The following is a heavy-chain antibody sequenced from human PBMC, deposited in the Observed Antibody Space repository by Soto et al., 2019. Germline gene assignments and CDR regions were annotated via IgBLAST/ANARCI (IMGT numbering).Heavy chain of an antibody. CDR1: GYTFTSYY. Sequence: QVQLVQSGAEVKKPGASVKVSCKASGYTFTSYYMHWVRQAPGQGLEWMGIINPSGGSTSYAQKFQGRVTMTRDTSTSTVYMELSSLRSEDTAVYYYAREDGRAPTPGPFDIWGQGTMVTVSS. J-gene: IGHJ3*02. CDR2: INPSGGST. D-gene: IGHD1-26*01. CDR3: AREDGRAPTPGPFDI. V-gene: IGHV1-46*03.